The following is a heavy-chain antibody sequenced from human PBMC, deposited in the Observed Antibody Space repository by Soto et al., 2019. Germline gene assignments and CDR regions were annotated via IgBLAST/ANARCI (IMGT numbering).Heavy chain of an antibody. Sequence: GGSLRLSCAASGFPFSSYWMHWVRQAPGKGLVWASRINGDGSSTTHADSVRGRFTISRDNTKNTLYLQMNSLRAEDTAVYYCTRDAYYDFWSGYSAYYYYYMDVWGKGTTVTVSS. CDR1: GFPFSSYW. V-gene: IGHV3-74*01. CDR2: INGDGSST. D-gene: IGHD3-3*01. CDR3: TRDAYYDFWSGYSAYYYYYMDV. J-gene: IGHJ6*03.